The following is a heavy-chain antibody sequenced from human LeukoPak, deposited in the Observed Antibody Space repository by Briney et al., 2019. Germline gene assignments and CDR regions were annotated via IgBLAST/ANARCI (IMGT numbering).Heavy chain of an antibody. CDR2: IWYDGSNR. V-gene: IGHV3-33*01. D-gene: IGHD1-26*01. CDR3: ARERYSGTHQGDYYYGMDV. CDR1: GFTFSSFG. Sequence: GRSLRLSCAASGFTFSSFGMHWVRLAPGKGLEWVAVIWYDGSNRYSADSVKGRFTISRDNSKNTLYLQMNSLRAEDTAVYYCARERYSGTHQGDYYYGMDVWGQGTTVTVSS. J-gene: IGHJ6*02.